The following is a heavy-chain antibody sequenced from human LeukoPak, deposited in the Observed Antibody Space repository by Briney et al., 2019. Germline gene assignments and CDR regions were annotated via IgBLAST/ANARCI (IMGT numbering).Heavy chain of an antibody. CDR1: GFTVSSNY. D-gene: IGHD3-10*01. J-gene: IGHJ4*02. CDR2: IYHSGST. V-gene: IGHV4-4*02. CDR3: ARDLRGVLGDY. Sequence: GSLRLSCAASGFTVSSNYMSWVRQPPGKGLEWIGEIYHSGSTNYNPSLKSRVTISVDKSKNQFSLKLSSVTAADTAVYYCARDLRGVLGDYWGQGTLVTVSS.